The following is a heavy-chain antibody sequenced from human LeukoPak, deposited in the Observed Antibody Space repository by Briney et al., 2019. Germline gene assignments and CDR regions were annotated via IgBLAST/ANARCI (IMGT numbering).Heavy chain of an antibody. J-gene: IGHJ4*02. Sequence: GGSLRLSCAASGFTFSSYGMSWVRQAPGKGLEWVSAISGSGGSTYYADSVKGRFTISRDNSKNTLYLQMNSLRAEDTAVYYCAREVDSSTKRGYFDYWGQGTLVTVSS. CDR2: ISGSGGST. D-gene: IGHD6-13*01. V-gene: IGHV3-23*01. CDR3: AREVDSSTKRGYFDY. CDR1: GFTFSSYG.